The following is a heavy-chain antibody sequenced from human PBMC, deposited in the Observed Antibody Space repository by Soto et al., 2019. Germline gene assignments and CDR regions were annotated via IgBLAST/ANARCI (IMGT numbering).Heavy chain of an antibody. Sequence: SVKVSCKASVGTFSSYAISCVRHPPRQLLEWMVEIIPIFGTANYAQKFQGRVTITADESTSTAYMGLSSLRSEDTAVYYCARDRGPSSGYYPYWFDTWGQGTLVTVSS. CDR3: ARDRGPSSGYYPYWFDT. J-gene: IGHJ5*02. D-gene: IGHD3-22*01. CDR2: IIPIFGTA. V-gene: IGHV1-69*13. CDR1: VGTFSSYA.